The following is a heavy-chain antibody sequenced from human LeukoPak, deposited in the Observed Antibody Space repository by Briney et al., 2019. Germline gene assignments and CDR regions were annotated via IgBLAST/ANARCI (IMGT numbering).Heavy chain of an antibody. J-gene: IGHJ4*02. V-gene: IGHV4-34*01. D-gene: IGHD5-18*01. CDR1: GGSFSGYY. CDR2: INHSRST. Sequence: PSETLSLTCAVYGGSFSGYYWSWIRQPPGKGLEWIGEINHSRSTNYNPSLKSRVTISVDTSKNQFSLKLSSVTAADTAVYYCAIVDTAMDTFDYWGQGTLVTVSS. CDR3: AIVDTAMDTFDY.